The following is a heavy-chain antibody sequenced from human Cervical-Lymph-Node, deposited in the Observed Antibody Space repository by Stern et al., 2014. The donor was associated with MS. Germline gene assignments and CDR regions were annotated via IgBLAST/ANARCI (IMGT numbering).Heavy chain of an antibody. J-gene: IGHJ5*02. CDR1: GFTFTSSA. D-gene: IGHD3-22*01. V-gene: IGHV1-58*01. CDR2: IVVGSGNT. CDR3: AARANYYDSPGDWFDP. Sequence: MQLVESGPEVKKPGTSVKVSCKASGFTFTSSAVQWVRQARGQRLEWIGWIVVGSGNTNYAQKFQERFTITRDMSTSTAYMELSSLRSEDTAVYYCAARANYYDSPGDWFDPWGQGTLVTVSS.